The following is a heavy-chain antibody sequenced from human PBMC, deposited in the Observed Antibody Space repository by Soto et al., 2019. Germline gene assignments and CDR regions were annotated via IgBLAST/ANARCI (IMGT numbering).Heavy chain of an antibody. CDR3: ARASRLENWFDP. Sequence: SETLSLTCTVSGGSLFGDYCTWIRQPAGGGLEWIGRINSDGNTNYSPSLKCRFTMSIHPSRKHLSLNLTSVTAADTASYFCARASRLENWFDPWGPGIQVTFSS. V-gene: IGHV4-4*07. D-gene: IGHD6-13*01. J-gene: IGHJ5*02. CDR1: GGSLFGDY. CDR2: INSDGNT.